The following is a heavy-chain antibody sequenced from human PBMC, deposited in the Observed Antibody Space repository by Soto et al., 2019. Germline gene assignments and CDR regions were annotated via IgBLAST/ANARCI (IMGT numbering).Heavy chain of an antibody. D-gene: IGHD1-26*01. CDR2: MNPNSGNT. CDR1: GYTFTSYD. Sequence: ASVKLSCKASGYTFTSYDINWVRQSTGQGLEWMGWMNPNSGNTGYAQKFQGRVTMTRNTSISTAYMELSSLRSEDTAVYYCAVLWELLPGHAFDIWGQGAMVTVSS. V-gene: IGHV1-8*01. CDR3: AVLWELLPGHAFDI. J-gene: IGHJ3*02.